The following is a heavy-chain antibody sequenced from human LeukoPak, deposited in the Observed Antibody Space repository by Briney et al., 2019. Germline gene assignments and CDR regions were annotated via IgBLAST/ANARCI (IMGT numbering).Heavy chain of an antibody. D-gene: IGHD3-10*01. V-gene: IGHV1-46*01. CDR1: GYTFTSYY. CDR3: ARSQTTGFGESIHY. CDR2: INPSGGST. Sequence: ASVKVSCKASGYTFTSYYMHWVRQAPGQGLEWMGIINPSGGSTSYAQKFQGRVTMTTDTSTSTAYMELRSLRSDDTAVYYCARSQTTGFGESIHYWGQGTLVTVSS. J-gene: IGHJ4*02.